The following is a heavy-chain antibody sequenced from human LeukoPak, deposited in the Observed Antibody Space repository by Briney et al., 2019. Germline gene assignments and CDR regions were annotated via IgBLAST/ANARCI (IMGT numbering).Heavy chain of an antibody. J-gene: IGHJ6*02. CDR3: AKGGSTNFYYGDV. V-gene: IGHV4-4*07. CDR2: IYASGNT. CDR1: GGSISSYY. D-gene: IGHD2/OR15-2a*01. Sequence: SETLSLTCTVSGGSISSYYWSWIRQPAGKGLEWIGRIYASGNTNYNPSLKSRVTMSVDTSKNQFSLKLSSVTAADTAVYYCAKGGSTNFYYGDVWGQGTTVTVSS.